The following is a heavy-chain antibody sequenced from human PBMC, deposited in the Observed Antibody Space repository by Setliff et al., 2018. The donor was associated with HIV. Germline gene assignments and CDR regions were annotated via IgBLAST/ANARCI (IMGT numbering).Heavy chain of an antibody. Sequence: GGSLRLSCAASGFTLSSYWMSWVRQAPGKGLEWVANIKEDGSDKYYVDSVKGRFIIPRDNSKNTLYLQMNSLRAEDTAVYYCAKGTYSYDSSGPDYWGQGTLVTVSS. CDR2: IKEDGSDK. V-gene: IGHV3-7*03. CDR1: GFTLSSYW. D-gene: IGHD3-22*01. CDR3: AKGTYSYDSSGPDY. J-gene: IGHJ4*02.